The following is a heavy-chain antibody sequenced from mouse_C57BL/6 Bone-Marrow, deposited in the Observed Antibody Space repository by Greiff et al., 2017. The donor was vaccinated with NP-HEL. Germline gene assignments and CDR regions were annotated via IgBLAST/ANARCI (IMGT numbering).Heavy chain of an antibody. CDR1: GYTFTDYY. Sequence: QVQLKESGAELVRPGASVKLSCKASGYTFTDYYINWVKQRPGQGLEWIARIYPGSGNTYYNEKFKGKATLTAEKSSITAYMQLSSLTSEDSAVYFCARKNWYFDVWGTGTTVTVSS. CDR3: ARKNWYFDV. V-gene: IGHV1-76*01. CDR2: IYPGSGNT. J-gene: IGHJ1*03.